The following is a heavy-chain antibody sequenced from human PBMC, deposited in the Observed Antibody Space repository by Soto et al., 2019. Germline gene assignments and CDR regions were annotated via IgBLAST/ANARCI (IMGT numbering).Heavy chain of an antibody. Sequence: VASVKVSCKASGYTFTSYDINWVRQATGQGLEWMGWMNPNSGNTGYAQKFQGRVTMTRNTSISTAYMELSSLRSEDTAVYYCARVEVVYYYDSSGKRAFDIWGQGTMVTVSS. CDR2: MNPNSGNT. V-gene: IGHV1-8*01. CDR1: GYTFTSYD. D-gene: IGHD3-22*01. J-gene: IGHJ3*02. CDR3: ARVEVVYYYDSSGKRAFDI.